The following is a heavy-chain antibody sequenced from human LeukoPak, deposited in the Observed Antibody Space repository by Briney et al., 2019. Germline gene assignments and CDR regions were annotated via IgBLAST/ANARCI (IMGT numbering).Heavy chain of an antibody. CDR1: GHTLSELP. CDR3: ATEVTSIVPDY. CDR2: FDPENDER. V-gene: IGHV1-24*01. D-gene: IGHD2-21*02. Sequence: ASVKVSCKVSGHTLSELPMYWVRQAPGEGLEWMGGFDPENDERIYAQKFRGRVTMTEDTSTNTAYIELSSLRSDDTAVYYCATEVTSIVPDYWGQGTLVTVSS. J-gene: IGHJ4*02.